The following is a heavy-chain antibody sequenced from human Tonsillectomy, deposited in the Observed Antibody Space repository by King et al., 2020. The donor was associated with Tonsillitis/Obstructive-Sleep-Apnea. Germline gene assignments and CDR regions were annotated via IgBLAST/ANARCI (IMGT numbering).Heavy chain of an antibody. V-gene: IGHV3-23*04. CDR2: ISGSGGST. Sequence: VQLVESGGGLVQPGGSLRLSCAASGFTFSSYAMSWVRQAPGKGLEWVSGISGSGGSTYYADSVKGRFTISRDNSKNTLYLQMNSLRAEDTAVYYCAKDGGRGLRFLEWAENWFDPWGQGTLVTVSS. D-gene: IGHD3-3*01. CDR1: GFTFSSYA. J-gene: IGHJ5*02. CDR3: AKDGGRGLRFLEWAENWFDP.